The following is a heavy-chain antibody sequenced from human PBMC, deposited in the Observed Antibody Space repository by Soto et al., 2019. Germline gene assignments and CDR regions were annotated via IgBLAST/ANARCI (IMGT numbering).Heavy chain of an antibody. D-gene: IGHD6-13*01. V-gene: IGHV3-48*02. CDR1: GFTFSSYS. Sequence: EVQLVESGGGLVQPGGSLRLSCAASGFTFSSYSMNWVRQAPGKGLEWVSYISSSSSTIYYADSLKGRFTISRDNAKNSLYLQMDSLRDEDTAVYYCAREAAAGYLNWFDPWGQGTLVTVSS. CDR3: AREAAAGYLNWFDP. CDR2: ISSSSSTI. J-gene: IGHJ5*02.